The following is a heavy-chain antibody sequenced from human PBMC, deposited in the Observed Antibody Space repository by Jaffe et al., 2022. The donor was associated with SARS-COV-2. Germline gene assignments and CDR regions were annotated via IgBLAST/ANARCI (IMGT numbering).Heavy chain of an antibody. V-gene: IGHV3-21*01. CDR1: GFTFSTYT. CDR3: AKNKAYSTIWNDAFDI. J-gene: IGHJ3*02. Sequence: EVQLVESGGGLVKPGGSLRLSCEASGFTFSTYTMNWVRQSPGKGLEWVSSISSSSAYIYYADSVKGRFTVSRDNTKYSLYLQMNSLRAEDTAVYYCAKNKAYSTIWNDAFDIWGQGTMVTVSS. CDR2: ISSSSAYI. D-gene: IGHD6-13*01.